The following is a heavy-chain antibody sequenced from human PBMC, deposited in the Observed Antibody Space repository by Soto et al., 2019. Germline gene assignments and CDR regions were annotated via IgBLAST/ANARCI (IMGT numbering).Heavy chain of an antibody. Sequence: SETLSLTCTVSGGSISSYYWSWIRQPPGKGLEWIGYIYYSGSTNYNPSLKSRVTISVDTSKNQFSLKLSSVTAADTAVYYCARGRVLVATPTLYYFDYWGQGTLVTVSS. CDR3: ARGRVLVATPTLYYFDY. CDR2: IYYSGST. V-gene: IGHV4-59*12. D-gene: IGHD2-15*01. CDR1: GGSISSYY. J-gene: IGHJ4*02.